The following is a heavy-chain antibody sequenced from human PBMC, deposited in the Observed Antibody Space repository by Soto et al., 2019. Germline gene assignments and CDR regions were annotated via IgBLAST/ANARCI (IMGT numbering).Heavy chain of an antibody. Sequence: PGGSLRLSCAASGFTFSSYWMSWVRQAPGKGLEWVANIKQDGSEKYYVDSVKGRFTISRDNAKNSLYLQMNSLRAEDTAVYYCAREGARGYSYGLYYYYYGMDVWGQGTTVTV. J-gene: IGHJ6*02. CDR2: IKQDGSEK. CDR3: AREGARGYSYGLYYYYYGMDV. CDR1: GFTFSSYW. D-gene: IGHD5-18*01. V-gene: IGHV3-7*03.